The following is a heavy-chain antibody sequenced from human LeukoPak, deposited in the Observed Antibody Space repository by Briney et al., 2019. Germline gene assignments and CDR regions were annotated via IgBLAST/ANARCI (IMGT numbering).Heavy chain of an antibody. Sequence: GESLQISCKGSGYSFTSYWIGWVRQMPGKGLEWMGIIYPGDSDTRYSPSFQGQVTISADKSISTAYLQWSSLKASDTAMYYCARSGPYDILTGYNPYYMDVWGKGTTVTVSS. CDR1: GYSFTSYW. V-gene: IGHV5-51*01. D-gene: IGHD3-9*01. CDR3: ARSGPYDILTGYNPYYMDV. CDR2: IYPGDSDT. J-gene: IGHJ6*03.